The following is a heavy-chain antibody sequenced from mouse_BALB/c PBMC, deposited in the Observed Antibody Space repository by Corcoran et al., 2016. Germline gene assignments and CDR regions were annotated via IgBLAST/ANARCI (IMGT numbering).Heavy chain of an antibody. CDR1: GFSLSTSGMG. V-gene: IGHV8-12*01. CDR3: ARSYDYDSFDY. CDR2: IYWDDDK. Sequence: QVTLKESGPGILQPSQTLSLTCSFSGFSLSTSGMGVSWIRQPSGKGLEWLAHIYWDDDKRYNPSLKSRLTISKDTSRNQVFLKITSVDTADTATYYCARSYDYDSFDYWGQGTTLTVSS. J-gene: IGHJ2*01. D-gene: IGHD2-4*01.